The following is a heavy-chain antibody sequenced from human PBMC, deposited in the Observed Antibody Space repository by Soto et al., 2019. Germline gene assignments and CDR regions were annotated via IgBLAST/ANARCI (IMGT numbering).Heavy chain of an antibody. CDR2: ILNDGSNR. CDR3: ARDDEYSGNGMDV. D-gene: IGHD3-10*01. Sequence: QVQLVESGGGVVQPGRSLRLSGAASEFTFSTYGMHWVRQAPGKGLEWVAVILNDGSNRYHADSVKDRFTISRDNSKNTLSLQMNSLRAEDTAVYYCARDDEYSGNGMDVWGQGTTVTVS. V-gene: IGHV3-33*01. J-gene: IGHJ6*02. CDR1: EFTFSTYG.